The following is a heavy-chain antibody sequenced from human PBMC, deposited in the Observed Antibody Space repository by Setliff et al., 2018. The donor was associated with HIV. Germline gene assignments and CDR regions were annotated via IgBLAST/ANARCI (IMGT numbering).Heavy chain of an antibody. D-gene: IGHD6-19*01. Sequence: LRLSCAASGFTFSSYCMSWVRQAPGKGLEWVANIHQDGSEQYNVDSVKGRFTISRDNAKNSLYLQMNSLRAEDTALYYCVRVPEAGTADFYYYYYGMDVWGPGTTVTVS. V-gene: IGHV3-7*01. CDR3: VRVPEAGTADFYYYYYGMDV. CDR2: IHQDGSEQ. J-gene: IGHJ6*02. CDR1: GFTFSSYC.